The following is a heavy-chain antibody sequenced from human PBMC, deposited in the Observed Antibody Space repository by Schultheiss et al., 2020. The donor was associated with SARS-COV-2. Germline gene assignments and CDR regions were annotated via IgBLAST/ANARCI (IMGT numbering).Heavy chain of an antibody. J-gene: IGHJ4*02. CDR1: GFTFSSYG. D-gene: IGHD5-18*01. CDR3: ARVPTQLWLKSPAGIDY. CDR2: ISYDGSTS. V-gene: IGHV3-30*03. Sequence: GGSLRLSCAASGFTFSSYGMHWVRQAPGRGLEWVATISYDGSTSYYADSARGRFTISRDKSMRTVFLQMNSLRAEDTAVYYCARVPTQLWLKSPAGIDYWGQGTLVTVSS.